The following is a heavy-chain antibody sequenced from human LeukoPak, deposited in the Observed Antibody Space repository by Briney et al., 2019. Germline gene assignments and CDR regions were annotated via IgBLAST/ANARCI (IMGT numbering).Heavy chain of an antibody. Sequence: GGSLRLSCAASGFTFSDYYMSWIRQAPGKGPEWVSYISSSSSYTNYADSVKGRFTISRDNAKNSLYLQMNSLRAEDTAVYYCARRHSNYYYGMDVWGQGTTVTVSS. J-gene: IGHJ6*02. D-gene: IGHD4-11*01. CDR3: ARRHSNYYYGMDV. V-gene: IGHV3-11*06. CDR1: GFTFSDYY. CDR2: ISSSSSYT.